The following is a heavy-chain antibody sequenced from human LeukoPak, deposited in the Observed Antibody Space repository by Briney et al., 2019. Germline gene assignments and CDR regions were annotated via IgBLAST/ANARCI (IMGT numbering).Heavy chain of an antibody. CDR3: ARAGGWAREDYKADAFHI. CDR1: GYTFTSFG. V-gene: IGHV1-18*01. D-gene: IGHD6-19*01. CDR2: ISAYHGYT. Sequence: ASVKVSCKASGYTFTSFGISWVRQAPGQGLEWMGWISAYHGYTDYAQNLQGRVTMTTDTSTNTAYMELRSLRSDDTAVYYCARAGGWAREDYKADAFHIWGQGTMVTVSS. J-gene: IGHJ3*02.